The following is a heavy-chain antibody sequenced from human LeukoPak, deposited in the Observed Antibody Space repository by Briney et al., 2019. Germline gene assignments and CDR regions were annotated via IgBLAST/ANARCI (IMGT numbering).Heavy chain of an antibody. CDR3: AKTTVTSEEYFYYYMDV. V-gene: IGHV1-18*01. J-gene: IGHJ6*03. Sequence: ASVKVSCKTSGYTFTSYGLSWVRQAPGQGLEWMGCIITYNGNTYYSQKLQGRVTMTTETSTSTAYMELRSLRSDDTAVYYCAKTTVTSEEYFYYYMDVWGKGTTVTVSS. D-gene: IGHD4-17*01. CDR1: GYTFTSYG. CDR2: IITYNGNT.